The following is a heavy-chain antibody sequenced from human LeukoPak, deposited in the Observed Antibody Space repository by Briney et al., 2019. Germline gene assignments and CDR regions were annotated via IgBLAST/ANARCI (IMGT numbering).Heavy chain of an antibody. D-gene: IGHD6-13*01. CDR3: AGGSLSIAAAGDYYYYGMDV. Sequence: ASVKVSCKASGYTFTNYAMNWVRQAPGQGLEWMGWINTNTGNPTYAQGFTGRFVFSLDTSVSTAYLQISSLKAEDTAVYYCAGGSLSIAAAGDYYYYGMDVWGQGTTVTVSS. J-gene: IGHJ6*02. V-gene: IGHV7-4-1*02. CDR2: INTNTGNP. CDR1: GYTFTNYA.